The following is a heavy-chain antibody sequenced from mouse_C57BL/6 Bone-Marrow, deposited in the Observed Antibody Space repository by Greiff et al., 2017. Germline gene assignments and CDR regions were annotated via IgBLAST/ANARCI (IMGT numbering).Heavy chain of an antibody. D-gene: IGHD1-1*01. J-gene: IGHJ3*01. CDR2: ISYDGSN. CDR1: GYSITSGYY. CDR3: ARGSTTVAY. Sequence: DVQLQESGPGLVKPSQSLSLTCSVTGYSITSGYYWNWIRQFPGNKLEWMGYISYDGSNNYNPSLKNRISITRDTSKNQFFLKLNSVTTEDTATYYCARGSTTVAYWGQGTLVTVSA. V-gene: IGHV3-6*01.